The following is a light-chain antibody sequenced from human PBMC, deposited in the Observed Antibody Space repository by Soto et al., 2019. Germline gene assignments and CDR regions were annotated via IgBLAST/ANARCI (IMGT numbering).Light chain of an antibody. V-gene: IGKV1-5*01. CDR1: QGISRW. CDR3: QQYTTYWT. CDR2: DAS. J-gene: IGKJ1*01. Sequence: DIQMTQSPSTLSASLGERVTITCRASQGISRWLAWYQQRPGKAPKLLIYDASTFHSGVSSRFSGSGSGTEFTLTISSLQPNDSATYYCQQYTTYWTVGQGTKVDIK.